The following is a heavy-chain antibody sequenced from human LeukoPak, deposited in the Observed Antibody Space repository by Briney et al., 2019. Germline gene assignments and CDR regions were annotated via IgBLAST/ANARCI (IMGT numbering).Heavy chain of an antibody. CDR3: ARAVGYCSSTSCSGARNWFDP. J-gene: IGHJ5*02. D-gene: IGHD2-2*01. V-gene: IGHV4-39*07. CDR1: GGSISSSSYY. CDR2: IYYSGST. Sequence: SETLSLTCTVSGGSISSSSYYWGWIRQPTGKGLEWIGSIYYSGSTYYNPSLKSRVTISVDTSKNQFSLKLSSVTAADTAVYYCARAVGYCSSTSCSGARNWFDPWGQGTLVTVSS.